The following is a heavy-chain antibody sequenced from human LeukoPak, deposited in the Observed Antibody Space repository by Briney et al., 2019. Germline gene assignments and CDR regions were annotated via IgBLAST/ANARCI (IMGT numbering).Heavy chain of an antibody. CDR2: INHSGST. CDR3: ARDPTLYCGSTSCYSGWFDP. D-gene: IGHD2-2*01. J-gene: IGHJ5*02. CDR1: GGSYSGYY. Sequence: SETLSLTCAVYGGSYSGYYWSWIRQPPGKGLEWIGEINHSGSTNYNPSLKSRVTISVDTSKNQFSLKLSSVTAADTAVYYCARDPTLYCGSTSCYSGWFDPWGQGTLVTVSS. V-gene: IGHV4-34*01.